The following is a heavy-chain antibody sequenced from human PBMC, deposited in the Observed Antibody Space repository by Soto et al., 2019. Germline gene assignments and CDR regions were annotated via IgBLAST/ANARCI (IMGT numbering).Heavy chain of an antibody. CDR3: ARDHVAGYCSSTSCYDGQWLGIYAFDI. CDR2: ISSSSSTI. Sequence: GGSLRLSCAASGFTFSSYSMNWVRQAPGKGLEWVSYISSSSSTIYYADSVKGRFTISRDNAKNSLYLQMNSLRAEDTAVYYCARDHVAGYCSSTSCYDGQWLGIYAFDIWGQGTMVTVSS. D-gene: IGHD2-2*01. CDR1: GFTFSSYS. J-gene: IGHJ3*02. V-gene: IGHV3-48*01.